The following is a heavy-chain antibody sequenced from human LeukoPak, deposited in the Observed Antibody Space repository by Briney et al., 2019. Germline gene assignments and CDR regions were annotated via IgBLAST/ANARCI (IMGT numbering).Heavy chain of an antibody. CDR2: IIPIFGTA. D-gene: IGHD2-15*01. V-gene: IGHV1-69*01. Sequence: ASVKVSCKASGGTFSSYAISWVRQAPGQGLEWMGGIIPIFGTANYAQKFQGRVTITADESTSTAYMELSSLRSEDTAVYYCARVLAATGWFDPWDQGTLVTVSS. CDR1: GGTFSSYA. CDR3: ARVLAATGWFDP. J-gene: IGHJ5*02.